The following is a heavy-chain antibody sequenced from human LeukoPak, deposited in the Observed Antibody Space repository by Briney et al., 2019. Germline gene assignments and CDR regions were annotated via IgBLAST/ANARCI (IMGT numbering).Heavy chain of an antibody. Sequence: GASVKVSCKASGYTFTGYYMHWVRQAPGQGLEWMGWINPNSGGTNYAQKFQGRVTMTRDTSISTAYMELSRLRSDDTAVYYCARNAYGSGSHYFDYWGQGTLVTVSS. CDR3: ARNAYGSGSHYFDY. D-gene: IGHD3-10*01. V-gene: IGHV1-2*02. CDR1: GYTFTGYY. J-gene: IGHJ4*02. CDR2: INPNSGGT.